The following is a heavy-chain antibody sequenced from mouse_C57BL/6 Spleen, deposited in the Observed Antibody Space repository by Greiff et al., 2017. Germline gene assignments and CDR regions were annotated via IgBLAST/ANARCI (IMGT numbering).Heavy chain of an antibody. D-gene: IGHD2-1*01. Sequence: VQLQQSGAELVRPGTSVKVSCKASGYAFTNYLIEWVKQRPGQGLEWIGVINPGSGGTNYNEKFKGKATLTADKSSSTAYMQLSSLTSEDSAVYFCACYGNYFDYWGQGTTLTVSS. CDR3: ACYGNYFDY. V-gene: IGHV1-54*01. CDR1: GYAFTNYL. CDR2: INPGSGGT. J-gene: IGHJ2*01.